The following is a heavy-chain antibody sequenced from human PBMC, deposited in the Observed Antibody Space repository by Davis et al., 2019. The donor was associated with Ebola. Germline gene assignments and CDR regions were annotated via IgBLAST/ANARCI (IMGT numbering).Heavy chain of an antibody. Sequence: AASVKVSCKASGGTFSRYAINWVRQAPGQGLEWMGGIIPIFGTANYAQKFQGRVTITADKSTSIAYMELSSLRSEDTAVYYCARDPYRVVAAKGFDPWGQGTLVTVSS. D-gene: IGHD2-15*01. CDR1: GGTFSRYA. V-gene: IGHV1-69*06. J-gene: IGHJ5*02. CDR3: ARDPYRVVAAKGFDP. CDR2: IIPIFGTA.